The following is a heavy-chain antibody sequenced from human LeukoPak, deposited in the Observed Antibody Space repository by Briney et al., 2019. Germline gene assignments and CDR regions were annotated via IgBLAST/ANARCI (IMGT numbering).Heavy chain of an antibody. D-gene: IGHD3-10*01. CDR1: GFIFSDYW. V-gene: IGHV3-7*01. CDR3: STRESSMARTH. Sequence: GGSLRLSCAASGFIFSDYWMNWVRQVPGKGLEAVAHINEVGTKEVYVDSGRGRFTISRDNTKHTLYLQMNSMRAEATDLYSGSTRESSMARTHWGQGNLVTVSS. J-gene: IGHJ4*02. CDR2: INEVGTKE.